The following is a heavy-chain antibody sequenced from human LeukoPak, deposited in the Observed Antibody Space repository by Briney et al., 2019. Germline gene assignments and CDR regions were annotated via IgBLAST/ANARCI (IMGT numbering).Heavy chain of an antibody. V-gene: IGHV4-4*07. D-gene: IGHD2-21*01. CDR1: GGSISNYY. CDR2: IYTSGTT. J-gene: IGHJ4*02. CDR3: ARGPYCGGDCYFAY. Sequence: SETLSLTCTVSGGSISNYYWSWIRQPAGKGLEWIGRIYTSGTTNYNPSLKSRVTMSVDTSKNQFSLKLSSETAADTAVYYCARGPYCGGDCYFAYWGQGTLVTVSS.